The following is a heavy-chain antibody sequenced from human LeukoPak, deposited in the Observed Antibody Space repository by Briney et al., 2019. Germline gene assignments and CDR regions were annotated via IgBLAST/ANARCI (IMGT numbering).Heavy chain of an antibody. J-gene: IGHJ6*02. D-gene: IGHD3-9*01. CDR1: GYTFTSYG. V-gene: IGHV1-18*01. Sequence: ASVKVSCKASGYTFTSYGTSWVRQAPGQGLEWMGWISAYNGNTNYAQKLQGRDTMTTDTSTSTAYMELRSLRSDDTAVYYCARGRGMARYFDWYLPGYYYGMDVWGQGTTVTVSS. CDR2: ISAYNGNT. CDR3: ARGRGMARYFDWYLPGYYYGMDV.